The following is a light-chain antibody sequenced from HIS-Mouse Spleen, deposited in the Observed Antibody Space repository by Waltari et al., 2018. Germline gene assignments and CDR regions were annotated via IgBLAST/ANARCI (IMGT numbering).Light chain of an antibody. CDR1: KLLDNY. V-gene: IGLV3-1*01. CDR3: QAWDSSTVV. CDR2: QDS. Sequence: SYELTLPPSVSVSPGQTASTTCAGDKLLDNYACWYQQKPGQSPVLVIYQDSKRPSGIPERFSGSNSGNTATLTISGTQAMDEADYYCQAWDSSTVVFGGGTKLTVL. J-gene: IGLJ2*01.